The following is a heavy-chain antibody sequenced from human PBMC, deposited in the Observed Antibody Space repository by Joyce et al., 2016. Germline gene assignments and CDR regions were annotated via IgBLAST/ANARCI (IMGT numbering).Heavy chain of an antibody. J-gene: IGHJ4*02. D-gene: IGHD4-23*01. V-gene: IGHV3-74*03. Sequence: EVQLVESGGGLVQPGGSLRLSCAASGFTFSSYWMYWVRKAQGKGLVWVSRSNRDGSSTTYADSVKGRFTISRDNAKNTLYLQMNSLRAEDTAVYYCARLRRWSGPSDCWGQGTLVTVSS. CDR2: SNRDGSST. CDR3: ARLRRWSGPSDC. CDR1: GFTFSSYW.